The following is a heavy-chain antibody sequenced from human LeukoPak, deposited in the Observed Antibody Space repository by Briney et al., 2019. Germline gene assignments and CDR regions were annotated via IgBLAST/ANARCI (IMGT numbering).Heavy chain of an antibody. D-gene: IGHD3-9*01. CDR1: GFTFSSYG. Sequence: GGSLRLSCAASGFTFSSYGMHWVRQAPGKGLEWVAVISYDGSNKYYADSVKGRFTISRDNSKNTLYLQMNSLRAEDTAVYYCAKATPLGRYSPNWFDPWGQGTLVTVSS. V-gene: IGHV3-30*18. J-gene: IGHJ5*02. CDR2: ISYDGSNK. CDR3: AKATPLGRYSPNWFDP.